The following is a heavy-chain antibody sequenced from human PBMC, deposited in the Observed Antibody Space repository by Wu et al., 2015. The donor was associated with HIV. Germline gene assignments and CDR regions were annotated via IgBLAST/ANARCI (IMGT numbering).Heavy chain of an antibody. CDR2: IYTSGST. D-gene: IGHD3-10*01. CDR3: AREVVVRGVMNWYFDL. V-gene: IGHV4-4*07. CDR1: GGSISSYY. J-gene: IGHJ2*01. Sequence: QVQLQESGPGLVKPSETLSLTCTVSGGSISSYYWSWIRQPAGKGLEWIGRIYTSGSTNYNPSLKSRVTMSVDTSKNQFSLKLSSVTAADTAVYYCAREVVVRGVMNWYFDLWGRGTLVTVSS.